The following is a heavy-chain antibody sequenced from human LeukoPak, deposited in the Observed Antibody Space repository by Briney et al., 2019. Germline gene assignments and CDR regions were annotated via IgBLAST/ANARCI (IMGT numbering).Heavy chain of an antibody. CDR1: GLTFSSYS. J-gene: IGHJ4*02. CDR2: ISSSSSYI. Sequence: KTGGSLRLSCAASGLTFSSYSMNWVRQAPGKGLEWVSSISSSSSYIYYADSVKGRFTISRDNAKNSLYLQMNSLRAEDMAVYYCARGNSSSLVYALIDYWGQGTLVTVSS. D-gene: IGHD6-6*01. CDR3: ARGNSSSLVYALIDY. V-gene: IGHV3-21*01.